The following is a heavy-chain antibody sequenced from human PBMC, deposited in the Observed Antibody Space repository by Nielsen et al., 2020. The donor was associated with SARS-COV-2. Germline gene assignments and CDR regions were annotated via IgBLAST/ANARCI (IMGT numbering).Heavy chain of an antibody. D-gene: IGHD3-22*01. CDR1: GGTFSSYA. Sequence: SAKVSCKASGGTFSSYAISWVRQAPGQGLEWMGRIIPILGTANYAQKFQDRVTISADKSTSAAYMDLSSLRSEDTALYYCATNYYDGSAYYYDPLGFDYWGQGTLVTVSS. V-gene: IGHV1-69*04. J-gene: IGHJ4*02. CDR2: IIPILGTA. CDR3: ATNYYDGSAYYYDPLGFDY.